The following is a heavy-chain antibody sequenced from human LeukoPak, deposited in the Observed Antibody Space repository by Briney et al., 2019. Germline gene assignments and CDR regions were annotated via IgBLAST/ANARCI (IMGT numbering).Heavy chain of an antibody. CDR2: IKSRPDGGTT. J-gene: IGHJ4*02. V-gene: IGHV3-15*01. Sequence: PGGSLRLSCEAFTSTFSHAWMYWVRQAPGKGLEWVGRIKSRPDGGTTDYAAPVKGRFTISRDDSKNTLFLQMNSLKTEDTAVYYCATGRRRQVSAPPLDYWGQGTLVTVAS. D-gene: IGHD6-25*01. CDR3: ATGRRRQVSAPPLDY. CDR1: TSTFSHAW.